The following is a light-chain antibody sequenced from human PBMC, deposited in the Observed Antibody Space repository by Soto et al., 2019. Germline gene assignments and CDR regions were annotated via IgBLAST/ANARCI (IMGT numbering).Light chain of an antibody. V-gene: IGKV1D-16*01. Sequence: DVQMTQSPSSLSASVGDRVTITCRAGQDINSWLAWYQQKPEKAPKSLIHAASSLQTGVPSRFSGSGSGTDFTLTISSLQPEDSATYYCQQYNIYPLTFGGGTKVEIK. CDR1: QDINSW. J-gene: IGKJ4*01. CDR3: QQYNIYPLT. CDR2: AAS.